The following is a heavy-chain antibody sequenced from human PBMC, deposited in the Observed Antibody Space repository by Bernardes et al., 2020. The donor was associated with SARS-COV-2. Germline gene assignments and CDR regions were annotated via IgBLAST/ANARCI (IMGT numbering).Heavy chain of an antibody. CDR2: IYHSGST. CDR3: ARGLSDYYDSSGPVGSGYWYFDL. Sequence: SETLSLTCAVSGGSISSSNWCSWVRQPPGKGLELFGEIYHSGSTYYNPSLKTRLTISLDKSKNQFSLKLSSVTAEDTVVYYCARGLSDYYDSSGPVGSGYWYFDLWGRGTLVTVSS. V-gene: IGHV4-4*02. CDR1: GGSISSSNW. D-gene: IGHD3-22*01. J-gene: IGHJ2*01.